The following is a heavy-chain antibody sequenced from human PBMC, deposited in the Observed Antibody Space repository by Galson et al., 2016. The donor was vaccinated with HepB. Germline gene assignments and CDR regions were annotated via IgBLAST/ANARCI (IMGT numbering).Heavy chain of an antibody. D-gene: IGHD3-22*01. CDR1: GFTFSAYG. Sequence: SLRLSCAASGFTFSAYGMHWVRQAPGKGLEWVAVIWFDGSIEYYTDSVKGRFTISRDNSRNTMYLEMNSLRAEDTAVYFCARDPSGGYSSPTSVASFGDWGQGTLVTVSS. J-gene: IGHJ4*02. CDR3: ARDPSGGYSSPTSVASFGD. CDR2: IWFDGSIE. V-gene: IGHV3-33*01.